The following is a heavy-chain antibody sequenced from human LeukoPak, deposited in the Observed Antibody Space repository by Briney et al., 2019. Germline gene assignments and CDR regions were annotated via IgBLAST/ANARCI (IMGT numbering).Heavy chain of an antibody. CDR3: ARKDYYYDSSGYYSPFDY. V-gene: IGHV1-18*01. Sequence: EASVKVSFKASGYTFTSYGISWVRQAPGQGLEWMGWISAYNGNTNYAQKLQGRVTMTTDTSTSTAYMELRSLRSDDTAVYYCARKDYYYDSSGYYSPFDYWGQGTLVTVSS. CDR1: GYTFTSYG. J-gene: IGHJ4*02. D-gene: IGHD3-22*01. CDR2: ISAYNGNT.